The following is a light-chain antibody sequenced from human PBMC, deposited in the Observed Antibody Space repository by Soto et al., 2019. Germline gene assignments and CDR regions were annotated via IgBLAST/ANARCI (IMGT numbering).Light chain of an antibody. V-gene: IGKV3-15*01. CDR1: QSVSSN. CDR2: GAS. Sequence: EIVMTQSPATLSVSPGERATLSCRASQSVSSNLAWYQQKPGQAPRLLIYGASTRATGIPARFSGSGSGTEFTLTISSLQSEYFAVYYCQQYNNWPPWTFGQGTQVEIK. CDR3: QQYNNWPPWT. J-gene: IGKJ1*01.